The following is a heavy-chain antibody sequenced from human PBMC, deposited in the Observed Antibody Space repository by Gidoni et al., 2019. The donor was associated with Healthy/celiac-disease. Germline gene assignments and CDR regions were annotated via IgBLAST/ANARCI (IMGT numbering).Heavy chain of an antibody. D-gene: IGHD3-3*01. CDR2: IYYSGST. J-gene: IGHJ6*02. CDR1: GGSISSSSYY. V-gene: IGHV4-39*07. CDR3: GGPYYDFWSGPRYGMDV. Sequence: QLQLQESGPGLVKLSETLSLTCTVSGGSISSSSYYWGWIRQPPGKGLEWIGSIYYSGSTYYNPSLKSRVTISVDTSKNQFSLKLSSVTAADTAVYYCGGPYYDFWSGPRYGMDVWGQGTTVTVSS.